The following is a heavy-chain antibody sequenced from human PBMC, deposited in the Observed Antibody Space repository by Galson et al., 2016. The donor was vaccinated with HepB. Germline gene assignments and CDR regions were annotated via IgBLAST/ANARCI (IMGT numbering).Heavy chain of an antibody. CDR1: GYTFTSYA. CDR2: INAGSGNT. CDR3: ARVAVPADVNWFDP. D-gene: IGHD2-2*01. V-gene: IGHV1-3*01. Sequence: SGYTFTSYAIHWVRQAPGQRLEWMGWINAGSGNTKYSQTFQGRVTITRDTFASTAYMELSSLRSEDTAVYYCARVAVPADVNWFDPWGQGTLVTVSS. J-gene: IGHJ5*02.